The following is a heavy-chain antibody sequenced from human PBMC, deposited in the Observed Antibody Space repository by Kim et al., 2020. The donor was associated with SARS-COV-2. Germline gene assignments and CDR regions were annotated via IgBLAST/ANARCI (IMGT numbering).Heavy chain of an antibody. J-gene: IGHJ6*01. D-gene: IGHD2-2*01. V-gene: IGHV1-69*04. CDR2: IIPILGIA. CDR1: GGTFSSYA. CDR3: ASDIVVVSAAEYYYYYGMD. Sequence: SVKVSCKASGGTFSSYAISWVRQAPGPGLEWMGRIIPILGIANYAQKFQGRVTITADKSTSTAYMELSSLRSEDTAMFYCASDIVVVSAAEYYYYYGMD.